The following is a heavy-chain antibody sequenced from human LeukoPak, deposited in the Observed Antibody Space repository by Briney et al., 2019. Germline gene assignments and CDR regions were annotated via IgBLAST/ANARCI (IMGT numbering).Heavy chain of an antibody. J-gene: IGHJ1*01. CDR2: ISATGGSA. V-gene: IGHV3-23*01. D-gene: IGHD2-15*01. Sequence: GGSLRLSCAASGFTFSSYAMSWVRQAPGQGLEWVSVISATGGSAYYADSVKGRFTISRDNSKNTLYLQVNSLRAEDTAVYYCASGRKYFQHWGQGTLVTVSS. CDR1: GFTFSSYA. CDR3: ASGRKYFQH.